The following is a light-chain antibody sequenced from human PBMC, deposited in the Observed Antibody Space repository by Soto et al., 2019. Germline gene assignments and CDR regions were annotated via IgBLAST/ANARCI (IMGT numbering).Light chain of an antibody. CDR1: QSVSSN. V-gene: IGKV3-15*01. Sequence: EIVMTQSPATLSVSPGERATLSCRASQSVSSNLAWYQHKPGQAPRLLIYGASTRATGIPARFSGSGSGTEFTLTISGLQSEDFAVYYCQQYNKWPPYTFGQGTKLEIK. J-gene: IGKJ2*01. CDR3: QQYNKWPPYT. CDR2: GAS.